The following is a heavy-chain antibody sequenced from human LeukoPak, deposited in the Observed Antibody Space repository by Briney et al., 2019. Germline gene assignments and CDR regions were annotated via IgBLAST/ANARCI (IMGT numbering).Heavy chain of an antibody. CDR2: IYYGGST. CDR3: ARAVWEDYDYIWGSYRLAPGFDY. V-gene: IGHV4-39*07. D-gene: IGHD3-16*02. J-gene: IGHJ4*02. Sequence: SETLSLTCTVSGDSMTSSNHYWVWIRQPPGKGLEWIGSIYYGGSTYYNPSLKSRVTISVDTSKNQFSLKLSSVTAADTAVYYCARAVWEDYDYIWGSYRLAPGFDYWGQGTLVTVSS. CDR1: GDSMTSSNHY.